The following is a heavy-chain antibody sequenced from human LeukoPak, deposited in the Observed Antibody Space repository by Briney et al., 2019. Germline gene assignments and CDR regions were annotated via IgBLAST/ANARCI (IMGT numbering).Heavy chain of an antibody. D-gene: IGHD4-17*01. J-gene: IGHJ4*02. CDR3: AADYGDYVSPSD. V-gene: IGHV3-30*04. CDR1: GFNFRDSA. Sequence: PGTSLRLPCAASGFNFRDSAMHWVRQPPGKGLEGVAVSSYDGTNKYYADSVNGRFTISRDNSKNTLFLQMNNLRLEDTAVYYCAADYGDYVSPSDWGQGSLVIVSS. CDR2: SSYDGTNK.